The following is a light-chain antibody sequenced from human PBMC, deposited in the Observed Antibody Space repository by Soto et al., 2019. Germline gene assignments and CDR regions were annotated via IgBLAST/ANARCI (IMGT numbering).Light chain of an antibody. J-gene: IGLJ1*01. CDR3: CSYAGSSTLYV. CDR2: EGS. CDR1: SSDVGSYNL. Sequence: HSVLTQPASVSGSPGQSITISCTGTSSDVGSYNLVSWYQQHPGKAPKLMIYEGSKRPSGVSNRFSGSKSGNTASLTISGLQAQDEADYYCCSYAGSSTLYVFGTGTKLTVL. V-gene: IGLV2-23*01.